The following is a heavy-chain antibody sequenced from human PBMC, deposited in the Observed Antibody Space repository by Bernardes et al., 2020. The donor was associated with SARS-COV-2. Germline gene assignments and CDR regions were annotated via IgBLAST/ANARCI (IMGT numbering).Heavy chain of an antibody. Sequence: LSLTCNVSGGSISIYYWSWIRQPPGKKLEWIGYIYYTGSTSYNPSLKSRVTISVDTSKNRFSLQLTSVTAADTAVYYCAREAYFGSGTYYSFLDNWGQGTLVTVSS. J-gene: IGHJ4*02. CDR2: IYYTGST. D-gene: IGHD3-10*01. V-gene: IGHV4-59*01. CDR1: GGSISIYY. CDR3: AREAYFGSGTYYSFLDN.